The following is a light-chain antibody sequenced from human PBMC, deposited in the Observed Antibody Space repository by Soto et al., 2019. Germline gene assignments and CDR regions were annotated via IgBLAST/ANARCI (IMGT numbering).Light chain of an antibody. CDR3: ASYTTINSLVV. Sequence: QSALTQPASVSGSPGQSITISCTGSSSDFTSFNYVFWYQHLPGRAPQLIISEVSDRPSGVSNRFSGSKADNTASLTISGLQAEDEEDYYCASYTTINSLVVFGGGTKLTVL. J-gene: IGLJ2*01. CDR1: SSDFTSFNY. CDR2: EVS. V-gene: IGLV2-14*01.